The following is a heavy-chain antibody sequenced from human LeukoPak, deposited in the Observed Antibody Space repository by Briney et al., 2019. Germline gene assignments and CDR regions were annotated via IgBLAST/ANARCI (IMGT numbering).Heavy chain of an antibody. CDR3: ATSNYDYVWGSFTPPYYFDY. D-gene: IGHD3-16*01. J-gene: IGHJ4*02. V-gene: IGHV1-18*01. CDR1: GYTFTSYG. CDR2: ISAYNGNT. Sequence: GASVKVSCKASGYTFTSYGISWVRQAPGQGLEWMGWISAYNGNTNYAQKLQGRVTMTTDTSTSTAYMELRSLRSDDTAMYYCATSNYDYVWGSFTPPYYFDYWGQGTLVTVSS.